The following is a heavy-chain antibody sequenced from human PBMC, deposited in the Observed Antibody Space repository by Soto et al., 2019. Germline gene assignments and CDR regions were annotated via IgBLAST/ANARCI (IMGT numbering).Heavy chain of an antibody. Sequence: GALTLSSAASGVTVSSNYMSWVRQAPGKGLEWVSVIYSGGSTYYADSVKGRFTISRDNSKNTLYLQMNSLRAEDTAVYYCASLFSSIAARPDDYWVRGTLVTVSA. CDR1: GVTVSSNY. V-gene: IGHV3-53*01. CDR3: ASLFSSIAARPDDY. D-gene: IGHD6-6*01. J-gene: IGHJ4*02. CDR2: IYSGGST.